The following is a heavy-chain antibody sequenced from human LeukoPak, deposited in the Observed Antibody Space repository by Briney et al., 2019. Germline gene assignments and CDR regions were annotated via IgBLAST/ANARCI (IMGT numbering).Heavy chain of an antibody. D-gene: IGHD1-26*01. CDR2: IKQDGSEK. CDR1: GFTFSSYW. CDR3: ASLEGATMYYFDY. Sequence: GGSLRLSCAASGFTFSSYWMSWVRQAPGKGLEWVANIKQDGSEKYYVDSVKGRFTISRDNAKNSLYLQMNSLRAEDTAVYYCASLEGATMYYFDYWGQGTLVTVSS. J-gene: IGHJ4*02. V-gene: IGHV3-7*01.